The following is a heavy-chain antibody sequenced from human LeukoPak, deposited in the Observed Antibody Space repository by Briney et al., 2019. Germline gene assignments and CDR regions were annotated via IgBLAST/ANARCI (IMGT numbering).Heavy chain of an antibody. Sequence: QPGGSLRLSCVASGFTFSNYWIHWVRQAPGKGLVWVSRTNNYGSSTTYADFVKGRFTSSRDNAKNTLYPQMDSLRAEDTAVYYCTRSVFPYYFDCWGQGTLVTVSS. CDR3: TRSVFPYYFDC. CDR1: GFTFSNYW. V-gene: IGHV3-74*01. J-gene: IGHJ4*02. CDR2: TNNYGSST. D-gene: IGHD3-10*02.